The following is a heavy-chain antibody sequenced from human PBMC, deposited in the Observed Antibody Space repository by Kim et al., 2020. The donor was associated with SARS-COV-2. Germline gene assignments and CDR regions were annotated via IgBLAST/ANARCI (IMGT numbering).Heavy chain of an antibody. CDR3: ASNYYDSSEPFDY. V-gene: IGHV1-69*01. J-gene: IGHJ4*02. Sequence: YAQKFQGRVTITADESTSTAYMELSSLRSEDTAVYYCASNYYDSSEPFDYWGQGTLVTVSS. D-gene: IGHD3-22*01.